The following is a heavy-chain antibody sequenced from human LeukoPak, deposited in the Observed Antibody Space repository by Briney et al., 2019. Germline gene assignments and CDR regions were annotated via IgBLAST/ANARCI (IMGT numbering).Heavy chain of an antibody. V-gene: IGHV4-38-2*02. CDR2: IYHSGST. J-gene: IGHJ4*02. D-gene: IGHD5-18*01. Sequence: SETLSLTCSVSGYAISSGYFWGWIRQPPGKGLEWIGTIYHSGSTYYNPSLKSRVTISVDTSKNQFSLKLSSVTAADTAVYYCARLGYSYGTHNFDYWGQGTLVTVSS. CDR1: GYAISSGYF. CDR3: ARLGYSYGTHNFDY.